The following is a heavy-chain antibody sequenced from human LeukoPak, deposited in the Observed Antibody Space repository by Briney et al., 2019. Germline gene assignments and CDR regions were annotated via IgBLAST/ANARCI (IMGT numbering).Heavy chain of an antibody. CDR1: GYSISSGYY. Sequence: PSETLSPTCTVSGYSISSGYYWGWIRQPPGKGLEWIGSIYYSGSTYYNPSLKSRVTISVDTSKNQFSLKLSSVTAADTAVYYCARALNYYDSSWGYWGQGTLVTVSS. V-gene: IGHV4-38-2*02. CDR3: ARALNYYDSSWGY. CDR2: IYYSGST. J-gene: IGHJ4*02. D-gene: IGHD3-22*01.